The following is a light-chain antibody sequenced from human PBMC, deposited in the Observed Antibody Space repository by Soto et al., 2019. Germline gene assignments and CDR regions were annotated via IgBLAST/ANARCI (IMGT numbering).Light chain of an antibody. V-gene: IGKV1-39*01. J-gene: IGKJ4*01. CDR3: QQSHSTPRA. CDR1: QSISRF. Sequence: DIQMTQSPSSLSASVGDRVTITCRASQSISRFLHWYQQKPGKAPTVLIYAASTLQSGVPSRFSGSGSGTDFTLTISSLHPEDFATYYCQQSHSTPRAFGGGTKVDIK. CDR2: AAS.